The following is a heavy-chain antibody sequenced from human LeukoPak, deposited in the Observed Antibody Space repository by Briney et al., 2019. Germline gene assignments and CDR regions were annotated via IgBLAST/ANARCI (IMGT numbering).Heavy chain of an antibody. Sequence: SETLSLTCTVSGGSIRSGSYYWSWIRQPAGKGLEWIGRIYSGGSTNYNPSLKSRVTISVDTSKNRFSLKLSSVTAADTAVYYCARDFGSSWYLSNWFDPWGQGTLVTVSS. J-gene: IGHJ5*02. CDR3: ARDFGSSWYLSNWFDP. D-gene: IGHD6-13*01. CDR1: GGSIRSGSYY. V-gene: IGHV4-61*02. CDR2: IYSGGST.